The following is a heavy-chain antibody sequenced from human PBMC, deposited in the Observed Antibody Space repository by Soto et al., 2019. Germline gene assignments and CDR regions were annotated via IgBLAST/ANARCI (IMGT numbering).Heavy chain of an antibody. CDR3: AKVRDYYDSSGSYYTGAFDI. V-gene: IGHV3-23*01. CDR2: ISGSGETT. CDR1: GFKFNYYA. D-gene: IGHD3-22*01. Sequence: GGSLRLSCAASGFKFNYYAMSWVRQAPGKGPEWVSAISGSGETTFYRDSVKGRFTISRDNSKNTVYLSMNSLRDEDTAVYFCAKVRDYYDSSGSYYTGAFDIWGQGAEVTASS. J-gene: IGHJ3*02.